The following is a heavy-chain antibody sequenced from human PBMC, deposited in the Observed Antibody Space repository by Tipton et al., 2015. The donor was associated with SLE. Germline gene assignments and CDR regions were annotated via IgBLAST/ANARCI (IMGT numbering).Heavy chain of an antibody. J-gene: IGHJ3*02. D-gene: IGHD2-2*01. CDR1: GGSFSGYY. V-gene: IGHV4-34*01. Sequence: TLSLTCAVYGGSFSGYYWSWIRQPPGKGLEWIGEINHSGSTNYNPSLKSRVTISVDTSKNQFSLKLSSVTAADTAVYYCARRIYCSSTGCYFDAFDIWGQGTMVTVSS. CDR2: INHSGST. CDR3: ARRIYCSSTGCYFDAFDI.